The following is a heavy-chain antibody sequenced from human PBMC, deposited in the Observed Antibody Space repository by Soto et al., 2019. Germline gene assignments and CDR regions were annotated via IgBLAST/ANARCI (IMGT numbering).Heavy chain of an antibody. CDR1: DGSSGGSSW. D-gene: IGHD6-19*01. CDR2: FYSSGSI. J-gene: IGHJ5*02. V-gene: IGHV4-4*02. CDR3: ARMYSSGSGWFHP. Sequence: LRCSLLDGSSGGSSWRSLVKQPPGKGLEWIGSFYSSGSIIYNPSLRSRVSISGDTSSNKFSMSLTSVTAADTARYYCARMYSSGSGWFHPWGQGTLVTVSS.